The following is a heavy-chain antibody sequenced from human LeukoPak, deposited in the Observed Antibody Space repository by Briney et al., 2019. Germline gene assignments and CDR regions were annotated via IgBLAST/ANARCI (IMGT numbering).Heavy chain of an antibody. J-gene: IGHJ4*02. CDR1: GFTFSSFA. D-gene: IGHD3-9*01. CDR2: FDGNGPNT. V-gene: IGHV3-23*01. Sequence: GGSLRLSCAASGFTFSSFAMTWVRQAPGKGLEWVSGFDGNGPNTYYADSVKGRFTISRDNSKNTLYLQMNSLRAEDTAVYYCAKGDNDILTGYYNSFDYWGQGTLVTVSS. CDR3: AKGDNDILTGYYNSFDY.